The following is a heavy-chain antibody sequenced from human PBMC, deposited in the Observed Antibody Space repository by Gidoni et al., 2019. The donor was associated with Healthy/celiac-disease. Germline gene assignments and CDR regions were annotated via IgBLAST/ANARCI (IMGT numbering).Heavy chain of an antibody. CDR3: ATDHGGNGFDY. J-gene: IGHJ4*02. D-gene: IGHD1-1*01. Sequence: QVQLVQSGAEVKKTGSSVKVSCKASGGTFSSYAISWVRQAPGQGLGWMGGIIPIFGTANSAQKFQGRVTITADESTSTAYMELSSLRSEDTAVYYFATDHGGNGFDYWGQGTLVTVSS. CDR2: IIPIFGTA. CDR1: GGTFSSYA. V-gene: IGHV1-69*01.